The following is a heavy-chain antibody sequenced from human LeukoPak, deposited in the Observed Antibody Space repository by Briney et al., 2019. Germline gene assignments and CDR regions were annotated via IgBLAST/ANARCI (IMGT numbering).Heavy chain of an antibody. CDR1: GFTFSSYS. CDR3: ARDVTLGNFDY. Sequence: GGSLRLSCAASGFTFSSYSMNWVPQAAGKGLEWVSSISSSSSYIYYADSVKGRFTISRDNAKNSLYLQMNSLRAEDTAVYYGARDVTLGNFDYWGQGILVIVSS. CDR2: ISSSSSYI. D-gene: IGHD3-16*01. J-gene: IGHJ4*02. V-gene: IGHV3-21*01.